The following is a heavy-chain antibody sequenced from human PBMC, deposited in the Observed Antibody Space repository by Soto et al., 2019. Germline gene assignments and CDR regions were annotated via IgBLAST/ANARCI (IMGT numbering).Heavy chain of an antibody. D-gene: IGHD3-3*01. CDR1: GFTFRTDD. CDR2: INDDGDRT. V-gene: IGHV3-23*01. Sequence: EVQLLESGGGSVQPGGSLKLSCAVSGFTFRTDDMWWVRQAPGKGLEWVSGINDDGDRTYYPDSVKGRFTISRDNSKSTLYLQMNSLRAEDTAVYYCAREEWTNRSSSLYSGMDVWGQGTTVTVSS. J-gene: IGHJ6*01. CDR3: AREEWTNRSSSLYSGMDV.